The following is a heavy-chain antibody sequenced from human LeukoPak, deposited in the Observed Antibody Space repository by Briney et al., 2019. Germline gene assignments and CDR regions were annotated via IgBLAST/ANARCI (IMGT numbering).Heavy chain of an antibody. CDR1: GFIFNNYA. D-gene: IGHD6-19*01. J-gene: IGHJ4*02. Sequence: GGSLRLSCAGSGFIFNNYAMHWVRQPPGKGLEWVSGISWNSGSIYYADSVKGRFTISRDNAKNSLYLQMNSLRVEDTAFYYCAKDNRRHYTSGPNPDSLHWGQGALVTVSS. V-gene: IGHV3-9*01. CDR3: AKDNRRHYTSGPNPDSLH. CDR2: ISWNSGSI.